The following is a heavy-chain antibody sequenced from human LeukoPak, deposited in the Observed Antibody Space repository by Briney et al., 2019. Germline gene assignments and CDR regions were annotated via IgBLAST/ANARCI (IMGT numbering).Heavy chain of an antibody. V-gene: IGHV1-69*05. D-gene: IGHD2-21*02. Sequence: SVKVSCKASGGTSSSYAISWVRQAPGQGLEWMGRIIPIFGTANYAQKFQGRVTITTDESTSTAYMELSSLRSEDTAVYYCAREVTPFDAFDIWGQGTMVTVSS. CDR3: AREVTPFDAFDI. CDR1: GGTSSSYA. J-gene: IGHJ3*02. CDR2: IIPIFGTA.